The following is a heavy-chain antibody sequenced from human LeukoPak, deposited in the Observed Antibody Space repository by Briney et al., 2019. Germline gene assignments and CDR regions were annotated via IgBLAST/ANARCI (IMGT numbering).Heavy chain of an antibody. CDR1: GGSISSGDYY. Sequence: LSLTCTVSGGSISSGDYYWSWVRQAPGKGLEWVANIKQDGSEKYYVDSVKGRFTISRDNAKNSLYLQMNSLRAEDTALYYCAKDNSPTTLYYYGSGSGYYGMDVWGQGTTVTVSS. D-gene: IGHD3-10*01. CDR2: IKQDGSEK. V-gene: IGHV3-7*03. J-gene: IGHJ6*02. CDR3: AKDNSPTTLYYYGSGSGYYGMDV.